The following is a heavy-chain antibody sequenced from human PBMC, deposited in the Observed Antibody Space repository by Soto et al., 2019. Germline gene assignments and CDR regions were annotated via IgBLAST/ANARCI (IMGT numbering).Heavy chain of an antibody. V-gene: IGHV1-46*01. D-gene: IGHD6-19*01. Sequence: QVQLVQSGAEVKKPGASVKVSCKTSGFTFTSYCMHWVRQAPGQGLEWMGIINPSGGGTSYEQKSQGRVTMTRDTSTSTAYMEMSSLRYEDTAMYYCATYYCAREGSSGWPFDYWGQGTLVTVSS. CDR2: INPSGGGT. CDR3: ATYYCAREGSSGWPFDY. J-gene: IGHJ4*02. CDR1: GFTFTSYC.